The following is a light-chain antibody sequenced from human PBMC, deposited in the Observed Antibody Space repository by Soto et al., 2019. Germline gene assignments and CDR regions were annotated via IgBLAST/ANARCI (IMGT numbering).Light chain of an antibody. J-gene: IGLJ1*01. Sequence: SVMTQPPSVSAAPGQKVTISCSGSSSNIGGNSVSWYQQLPGTAPKLLIYDDNKRPSGIPDRFSGSQSGTSATLGITGFQTGDEADYYCGSWDSSLSAYVFGTGTKVTVL. V-gene: IGLV1-51*01. CDR2: DDN. CDR1: SSNIGGNS. CDR3: GSWDSSLSAYV.